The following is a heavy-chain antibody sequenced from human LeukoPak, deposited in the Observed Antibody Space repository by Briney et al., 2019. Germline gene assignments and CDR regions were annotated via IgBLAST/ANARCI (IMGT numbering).Heavy chain of an antibody. D-gene: IGHD3-10*01. CDR2: INGDGSRT. CDR3: SRGTYPYSSDT. V-gene: IGHV3-74*01. CDR1: GFTFSDYY. J-gene: IGHJ5*02. Sequence: GGSLRLSCAASGFTFSDYYMHWVRQAPGKELLWISHINGDGSRTGYADSVKGRFTISRDNAKNILYLQMNSLRAEDTAVYYCSRGTYPYSSDTWGQGAMVTVSS.